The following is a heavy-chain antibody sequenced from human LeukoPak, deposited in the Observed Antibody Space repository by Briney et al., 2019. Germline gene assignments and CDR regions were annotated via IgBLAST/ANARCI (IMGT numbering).Heavy chain of an antibody. V-gene: IGHV4-59*11. Sequence: TETLSLTCTVSGGSISSHNWSWIRQPPRKGLERIGYIYYSGSTNYNPSLMSRVSISVGTSKNQFSLKLSSVAAADSDVYYCGRGPPGLGDYWGQGTLVTVSS. CDR2: IYYSGST. J-gene: IGHJ4*02. CDR1: GGSISSHN. D-gene: IGHD6-19*01. CDR3: GRGPPGLGDY.